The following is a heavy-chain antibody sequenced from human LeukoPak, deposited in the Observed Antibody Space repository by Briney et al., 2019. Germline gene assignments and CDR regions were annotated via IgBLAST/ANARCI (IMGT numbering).Heavy chain of an antibody. D-gene: IGHD3-22*01. J-gene: IGHJ5*02. Sequence: ASVKVSCKASGYTFTSYGISWVRQAPGQGLEWMGWISAYNGNTNYAQKLQGRVTMTTDTSTSTAYMELRSLRSDDTAVYYCARDIRGYYDSSGQYNWFDPWGQGTLVTVSS. CDR2: ISAYNGNT. V-gene: IGHV1-18*01. CDR3: ARDIRGYYDSSGQYNWFDP. CDR1: GYTFTSYG.